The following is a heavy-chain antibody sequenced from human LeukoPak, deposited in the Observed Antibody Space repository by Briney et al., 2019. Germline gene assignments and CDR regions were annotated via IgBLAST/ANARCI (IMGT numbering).Heavy chain of an antibody. J-gene: IGHJ4*02. D-gene: IGHD4-23*01. CDR1: GSSISSYY. CDR3: ARHLRVNYFDY. V-gene: IGHV4-59*01. CDR2: IYYSGST. Sequence: PSETLSLTCTVSGSSISSYYWSWIRQPPGKGLEWIGYIYYSGSTNYNPSLKSRVTISVDTSKNQFSLKLSSVTAADTAVYYCARHLRVNYFDYWGQGTLVTVSS.